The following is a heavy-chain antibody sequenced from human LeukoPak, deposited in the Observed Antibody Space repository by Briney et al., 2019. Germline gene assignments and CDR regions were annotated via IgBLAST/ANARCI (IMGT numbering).Heavy chain of an antibody. D-gene: IGHD2-2*01. CDR1: GFTFSSYS. Sequence: GGSLRLSCAASGFTFSSYSMNWVRQAPGKGLEWVSSISSSSSYIYYADSVKGRFTISRDNAKNSLYLQMNSLRAEDTAVYYCAGELDIVVVPAAAFDYWGQGTLVTVSS. CDR3: AGELDIVVVPAAAFDY. CDR2: ISSSSSYI. J-gene: IGHJ4*02. V-gene: IGHV3-21*01.